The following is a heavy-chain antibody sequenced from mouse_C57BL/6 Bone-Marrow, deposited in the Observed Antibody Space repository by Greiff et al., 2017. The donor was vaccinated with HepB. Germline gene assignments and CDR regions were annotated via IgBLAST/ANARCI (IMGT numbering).Heavy chain of an antibody. V-gene: IGHV5-15*01. CDR1: GFTFSDYG. D-gene: IGHD4-1*01. CDR3: ARLGLSMDY. J-gene: IGHJ4*01. Sequence: EVNVVESGGGLVQPGGSLKLSCAASGFTFSDYGMAWVRQTPRKGPEWVAVISNLVYSIYYAETVTGQFTITRENANNTVYLELSSLKSEDTAVYYCARLGLSMDYWGQGTSVTVSS. CDR2: ISNLVYSI.